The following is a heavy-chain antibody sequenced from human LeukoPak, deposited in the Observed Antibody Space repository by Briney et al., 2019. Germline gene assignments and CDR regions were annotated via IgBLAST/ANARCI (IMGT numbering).Heavy chain of an antibody. CDR3: AITYYDFWSGYYTWDY. CDR2: IRYDGSNK. Sequence: GGSLRLSCAASGFTFNNYVMSWVRQAPGKGLEWVAFIRYDGSNKYYADSVKGRFTISRDNSKNTLYLQMNSLRAEDTAVYYCAITYYDFWSGYYTWDYWGQGTLVTVSS. J-gene: IGHJ4*02. D-gene: IGHD3-3*01. V-gene: IGHV3-30*02. CDR1: GFTFNNYV.